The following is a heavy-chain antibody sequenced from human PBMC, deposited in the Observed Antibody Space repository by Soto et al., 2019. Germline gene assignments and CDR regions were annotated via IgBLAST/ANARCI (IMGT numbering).Heavy chain of an antibody. CDR2: IKQDGSEK. CDR1: GFTFSSYW. Sequence: EVQLVESGGGLVQPGGSLSLSCAASGFTFSSYWMSWVRQAPGKGLEWVAHIKQDGSEKYYVDSVKGRFTISRDNAKNSLSLQITSLSAEDTAVNYCATERGSGLPEENGFDSWGQGTLVTVSS. CDR3: ATERGSGLPEENGFDS. J-gene: IGHJ5*01. D-gene: IGHD3-10*01. V-gene: IGHV3-7*01.